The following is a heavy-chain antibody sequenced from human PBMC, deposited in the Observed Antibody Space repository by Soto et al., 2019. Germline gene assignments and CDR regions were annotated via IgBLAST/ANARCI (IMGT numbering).Heavy chain of an antibody. J-gene: IGHJ6*02. Sequence: QVQLVQSGAEVRKPGASVKVSCKASGYTFTSYAMHWVRQAPGQRLEWMGWINAGNGNTKYSQKFQVRVTITRDTSASTAYMELSSLRSEDTAVYYCARDRLQWERLFLHYYGMDVWGQGTTVTVSS. CDR3: ARDRLQWERLFLHYYGMDV. CDR2: INAGNGNT. V-gene: IGHV1-3*01. D-gene: IGHD1-26*01. CDR1: GYTFTSYA.